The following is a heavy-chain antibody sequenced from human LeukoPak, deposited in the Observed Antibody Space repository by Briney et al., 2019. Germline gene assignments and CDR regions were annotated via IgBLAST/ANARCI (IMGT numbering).Heavy chain of an antibody. CDR2: INKDGSNT. CDR3: ATWAFYHNLDV. D-gene: IGHD1-14*01. J-gene: IGHJ6*02. Sequence: GGSLRLSCAASGFTLGAFAMHWVRQAPGKGLEWVSLINKDGSNTYYADSVKGRFTISRDNSKDSLYLQMNSLRTEDSDLYYCATWAFYHNLDVWGQGITVIVSS. CDR1: GFTLGAFA. V-gene: IGHV3-43*02.